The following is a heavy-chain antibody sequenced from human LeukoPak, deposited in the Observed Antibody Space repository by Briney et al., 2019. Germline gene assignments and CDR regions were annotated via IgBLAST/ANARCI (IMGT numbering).Heavy chain of an antibody. D-gene: IGHD3-10*01. Sequence: ASVKVSCKASGYTFTSYDINWVRQATGQGLEWMGWMNPNSGNTGYAQKSQGRVTMTRNTSISTAYMELSSLRSEDTAVYYCANDVLPWYYFDYWGQGTLVTVSS. V-gene: IGHV1-8*01. J-gene: IGHJ4*02. CDR3: ANDVLPWYYFDY. CDR1: GYTFTSYD. CDR2: MNPNSGNT.